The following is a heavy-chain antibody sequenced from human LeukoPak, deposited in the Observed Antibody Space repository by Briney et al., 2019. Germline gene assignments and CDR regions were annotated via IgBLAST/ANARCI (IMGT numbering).Heavy chain of an antibody. J-gene: IGHJ4*02. CDR3: ASDLPDRWLQPNYFDY. CDR2: IIPILGIA. CDR1: VGTFSSYA. D-gene: IGHD5-24*01. V-gene: IGHV1-69*04. Sequence: SVKVSCKASVGTFSSYAISWVRQAPGQGLEWMGRIIPILGIANYAQKFQGRVTITADKSTSTAYMELSSLRSEDTAVYYCASDLPDRWLQPNYFDYWGQGTLVTVSS.